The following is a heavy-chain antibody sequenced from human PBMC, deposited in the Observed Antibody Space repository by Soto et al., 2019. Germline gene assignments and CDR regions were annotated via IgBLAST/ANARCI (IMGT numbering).Heavy chain of an antibody. J-gene: IGHJ1*01. V-gene: IGHV3-21*06. CDR3: ATPYYFNH. CDR2: ISDDSSYI. D-gene: IGHD3-16*01. CDR1: GFMFSAYT. Sequence: GGSLRLSCAASGFMFSAYTMNWVRQAPGKGLEWLSSISDDSSYIDYADSLRGRFTVSRDNARNSPYLQIDSLGVEDTAVYYCATPYYFNHWGPGTLVTVSS.